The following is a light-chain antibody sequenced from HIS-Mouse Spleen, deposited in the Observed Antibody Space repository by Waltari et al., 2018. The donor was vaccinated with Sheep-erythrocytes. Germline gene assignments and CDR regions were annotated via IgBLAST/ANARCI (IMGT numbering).Light chain of an antibody. CDR3: QQYDNLLT. J-gene: IGKJ4*01. V-gene: IGKV1-33*01. CDR1: QDISNY. CDR2: DAS. Sequence: DIQMTQSPSSLSASVGDRVTITCQASQDISNYLNWYQQKPGKAPKHLIYDASNLETGVPSRFSGSGSGTDFTCTISSLQPEDIATYYCQQYDNLLTFGGGTKVEIK.